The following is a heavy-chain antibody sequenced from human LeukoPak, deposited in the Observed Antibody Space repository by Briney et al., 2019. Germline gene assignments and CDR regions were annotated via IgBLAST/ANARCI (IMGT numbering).Heavy chain of an antibody. CDR3: ARARDGYNHGLGY. CDR1: GFSFSSYG. CDR2: MWYDGNDK. V-gene: IGHV3-33*01. D-gene: IGHD5-24*01. Sequence: PGGSLRLSCAASGFSFSSYGMHWVRQAPGKGLEWGAVMWYDGNDKYNGDSVKGRFTISRDNSKNTVYLQMSSLRAEDTAVYYCARARDGYNHGLGYWGQGTLVTVSS. J-gene: IGHJ4*02.